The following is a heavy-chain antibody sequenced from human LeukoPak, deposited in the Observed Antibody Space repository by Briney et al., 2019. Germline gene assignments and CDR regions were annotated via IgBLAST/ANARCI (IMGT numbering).Heavy chain of an antibody. D-gene: IGHD6-13*01. CDR3: ARGTAAAAGIDY. Sequence: AGGSLRLSCATSGFTFSSYAMHWVRQAPGKGLEWAALISYDGINQYYADSVKGRFTISRDNAKNTLYLQMNSLRAEDTAVYYCARGTAAAAGIDYWGQGILVTVSS. CDR2: ISYDGINQ. J-gene: IGHJ4*02. CDR1: GFTFSSYA. V-gene: IGHV3-30*04.